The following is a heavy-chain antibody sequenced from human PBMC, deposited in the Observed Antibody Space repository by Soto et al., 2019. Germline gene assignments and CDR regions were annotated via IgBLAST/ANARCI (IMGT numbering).Heavy chain of an antibody. Sequence: EVQLLESGGGLVQPGGSLRLSCAASGFTFSNYALTWVRQAPGKGLEWVSNISTSGGNTYYADSVRRRFTISGDNSKNTVYLQMNSLRGEATAIYYCAKEMAARGIDYWGQGTLVTASS. CDR2: ISTSGGNT. CDR3: AKEMAARGIDY. D-gene: IGHD6-6*01. CDR1: GFTFSNYA. V-gene: IGHV3-23*01. J-gene: IGHJ4*02.